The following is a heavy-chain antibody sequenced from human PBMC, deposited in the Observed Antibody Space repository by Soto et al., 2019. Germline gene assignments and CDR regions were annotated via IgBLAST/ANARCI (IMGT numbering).Heavy chain of an antibody. D-gene: IGHD5-18*01. CDR3: AHSVGYSYGYVATNWFDP. J-gene: IGHJ5*02. V-gene: IGHV2-5*01. Sequence: QITLKESGPTLVKPTQTLTLTCTFSGFSLSTSGVGVGWIRQPPGKALEWLALIYWNDDKRYSPSLKSRLTITKDTSKNQVVLTMTNMDPVDTATYYCAHSVGYSYGYVATNWFDPWGQGTLVTVSS. CDR2: IYWNDDK. CDR1: GFSLSTSGVG.